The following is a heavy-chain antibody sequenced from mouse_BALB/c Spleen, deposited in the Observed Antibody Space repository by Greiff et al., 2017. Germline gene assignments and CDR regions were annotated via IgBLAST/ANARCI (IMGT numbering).Heavy chain of an antibody. Sequence: VQLQQSGAELAKPGASVKMSCTASGYTFTSYWMHWVKQRPGQGLDWIGYINPSTGYTEYNQKFKDKATLTADKSSSTAYMQLSSLTSEDSAVYYCARSLLRLHAIDYWGQGTSVTVSS. CDR2: INPSTGYT. J-gene: IGHJ4*01. D-gene: IGHD1-2*01. V-gene: IGHV1-7*01. CDR1: GYTFTSYW. CDR3: ARSLLRLHAIDY.